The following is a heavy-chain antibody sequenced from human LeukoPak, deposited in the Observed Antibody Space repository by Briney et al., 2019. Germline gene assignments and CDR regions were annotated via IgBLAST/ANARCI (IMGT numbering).Heavy chain of an antibody. Sequence: GASVKVSCTASGYTFTNSYIHWVRQAPGQVLEWMGLINPDGGNTNYTQNFQGRVTLTRDTSTSTVYMELSSLRSEDTAVYYCARIAAAGFDAFDIWGQGTMVTVSS. CDR3: ARIAAAGFDAFDI. D-gene: IGHD6-13*01. J-gene: IGHJ3*02. CDR1: GYTFTNSY. V-gene: IGHV1-46*01. CDR2: INPDGGNT.